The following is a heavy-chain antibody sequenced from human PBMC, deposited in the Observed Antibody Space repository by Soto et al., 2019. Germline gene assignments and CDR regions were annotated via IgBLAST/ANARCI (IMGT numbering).Heavy chain of an antibody. CDR3: ARGSPYYDILTGYDY. CDR2: IGTAGDT. Sequence: GGSLRLSCAASGFTFSSYDMHWVRQATGKGLEWVSAIGTAGDTYYPGSVKGRFTISRENAKNSLYLQMNSLRAGDTAVYYCARGSPYYDILTGYDYWGQGTLVTVSS. CDR1: GFTFSSYD. J-gene: IGHJ4*02. D-gene: IGHD3-9*01. V-gene: IGHV3-13*01.